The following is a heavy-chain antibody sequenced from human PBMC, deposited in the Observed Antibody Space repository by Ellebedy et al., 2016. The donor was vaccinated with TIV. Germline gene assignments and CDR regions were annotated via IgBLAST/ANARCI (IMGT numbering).Heavy chain of an antibody. V-gene: IGHV3-7*01. D-gene: IGHD1-26*01. J-gene: IGHJ4*02. CDR3: ARTGYSGSYWGGY. Sequence: GESLKISCSASGFTFSSYAMHWVRQAPGKGLEWVANIKQDGSEKYYVDSVKGRFTISRDNAKNSLYLQMNSLRAEDTAVYYCARTGYSGSYWGGYWGQGTLVTVSS. CDR1: GFTFSSYA. CDR2: IKQDGSEK.